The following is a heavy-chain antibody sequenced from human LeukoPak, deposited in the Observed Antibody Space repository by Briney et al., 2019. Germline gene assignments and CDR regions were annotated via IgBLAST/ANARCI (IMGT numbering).Heavy chain of an antibody. J-gene: IGHJ4*02. CDR1: GFTFSSYP. CDR2: ISGSGGST. V-gene: IGHV3-23*01. D-gene: IGHD6-19*01. CDR3: DGGSSVWYYFDF. Sequence: PGGSLRLSCAASGFTFSSYPMSWARQATGKVLEWVSGISGSGGSTYYADSVKGRLTISRDNSKHTLYLQMNSVRAEDTAVYYCDGGSSVWYYFDFWGQGTLVTVSS.